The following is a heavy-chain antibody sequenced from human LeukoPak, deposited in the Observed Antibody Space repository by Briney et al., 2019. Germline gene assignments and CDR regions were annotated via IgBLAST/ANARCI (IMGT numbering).Heavy chain of an antibody. J-gene: IGHJ4*02. V-gene: IGHV3-74*01. Sequence: GGSLRLPCAASGFTFSGNWMHWVRQRPGKGLVWISRINTDGRSTWYADFVKGRFTISRDNANNTLYLQMNRLRAEDTAVYYCARDTKTTLDYWGQGTLVSVSS. CDR1: GFTFSGNW. CDR2: INTDGRST. D-gene: IGHD1-7*01. CDR3: ARDTKTTLDY.